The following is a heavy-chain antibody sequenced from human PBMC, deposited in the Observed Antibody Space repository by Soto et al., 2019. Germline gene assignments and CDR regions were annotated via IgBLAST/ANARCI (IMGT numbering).Heavy chain of an antibody. CDR3: AKDFARGCSSTSCYRFDP. CDR1: GFTFSSYA. CDR2: ISGSGGST. Sequence: GGSLRLSCAASGFTFSSYAMSWVRQAPGKGLEWVSAISGSGGSTYYADSVKGRFTISRDNSKNTLYLQMNSLRAEDTAVYYCAKDFARGCSSTSCYRFDPWGQGTLVTVSS. V-gene: IGHV3-23*01. D-gene: IGHD2-2*01. J-gene: IGHJ5*02.